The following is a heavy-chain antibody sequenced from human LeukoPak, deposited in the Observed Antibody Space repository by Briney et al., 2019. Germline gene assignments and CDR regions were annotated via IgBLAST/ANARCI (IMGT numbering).Heavy chain of an antibody. Sequence: GGSLRLSCAASGFTFNMYGMHWVRQAPGRGLEWVALISYDGSNTYYADSVKGRFTISRDNSKNILHLQMNSLRTEDTAVYYCAKPRERADSSGYGYVSFDYWGQGTLVTVSS. CDR3: AKPRERADSSGYGYVSFDY. J-gene: IGHJ4*02. D-gene: IGHD3-22*01. V-gene: IGHV3-30*18. CDR1: GFTFNMYG. CDR2: ISYDGSNT.